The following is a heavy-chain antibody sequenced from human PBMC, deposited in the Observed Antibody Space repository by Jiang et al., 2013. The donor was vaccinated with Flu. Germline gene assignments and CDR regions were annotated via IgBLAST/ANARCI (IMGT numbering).Heavy chain of an antibody. CDR2: INPGNGNR. CDR3: ARDHDDGVNFDY. V-gene: IGHV1-3*01. D-gene: IGHD3-16*01. J-gene: IGHJ4*02. CDR1: GYTFTTYA. Sequence: GAEVKKPGASVKVSCKASGYTFTTYALHWVRQAPGQSLEWMGWINPGNGNRKYSQKFQGRVTITSDTSAHTGYMELSSLRSEDTAVYYCARDHDDGVNFDYWGQGTLVTVSS.